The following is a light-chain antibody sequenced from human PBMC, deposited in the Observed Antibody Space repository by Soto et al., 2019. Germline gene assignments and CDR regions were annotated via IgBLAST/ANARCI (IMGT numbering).Light chain of an antibody. CDR3: CSYAGTYTYV. Sequence: QSALTQPRSVSGSPGQSVTISCTGTNNDVGGYNYVSWYQQHPGKAPKLMIYDVTKRPSGVPDRFSGSKSGNTASLTISGLQGEDEADYYCCSYAGTYTYVFGIGTKVTVL. V-gene: IGLV2-11*01. CDR1: NNDVGGYNY. J-gene: IGLJ1*01. CDR2: DVT.